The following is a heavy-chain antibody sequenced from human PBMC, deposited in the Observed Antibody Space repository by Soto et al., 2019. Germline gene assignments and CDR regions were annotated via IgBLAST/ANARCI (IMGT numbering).Heavy chain of an antibody. CDR3: AKDIETGSTILGVVIYYYGMDV. CDR2: ISGSGGST. V-gene: IGHV3-23*01. CDR1: GFTFSSYA. Sequence: PGGSLRLSCAASGFTFSSYAMSWVRQAPGKGLEWVSAISGSGGSTYYADSVKGRFTISRDNSKNTLYLQMNSLRAEDTAVYYCAKDIETGSTILGVVIYYYGMDVWGQGTTVTVSS. J-gene: IGHJ6*02. D-gene: IGHD3-3*01.